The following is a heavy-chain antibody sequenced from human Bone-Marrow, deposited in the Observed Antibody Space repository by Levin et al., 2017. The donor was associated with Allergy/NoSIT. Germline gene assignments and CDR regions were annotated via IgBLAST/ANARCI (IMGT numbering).Heavy chain of an antibody. CDR1: GFTFSSYS. V-gene: IGHV3-23*01. CDR2: LTGNGGTT. D-gene: IGHD6-19*01. J-gene: IGHJ4*02. CDR3: AKSMGYSSSGIGS. Sequence: ASVKVSCAASGFTFSSYSMSWVRQAPGKGLEWVSGLTGNGGTTYYADSVKGRFTISRDNSKNTLYLQMNSLRAEDTALYYCAKSMGYSSSGIGSWGQGTLVTVSS.